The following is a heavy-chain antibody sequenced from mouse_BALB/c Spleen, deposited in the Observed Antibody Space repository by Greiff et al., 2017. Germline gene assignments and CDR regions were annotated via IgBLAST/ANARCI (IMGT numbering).Heavy chain of an antibody. CDR3: NARGNYDAMDY. D-gene: IGHD2-1*01. J-gene: IGHJ4*01. CDR2: IDPENGDT. CDR1: GFNIKDYY. V-gene: IGHV14-4*02. Sequence: DVQLQESGAELVRSGASVKLSCTASGFNIKDYYMHWVKQRPEQGLEWIGWIDPENGDTEYAPKFQGKATMTADTSSNTAYLQLSSLTSEDTAVYYCNARGNYDAMDYWGQGTSVTVSS.